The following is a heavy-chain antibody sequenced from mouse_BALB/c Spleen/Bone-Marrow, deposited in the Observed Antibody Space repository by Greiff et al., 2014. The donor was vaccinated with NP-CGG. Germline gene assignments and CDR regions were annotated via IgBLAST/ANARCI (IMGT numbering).Heavy chain of an antibody. Sequence: QVQLKQSGAELVRPGTSVKVSCKASGYAFTNYLIEWVKQRPGQGLEWIGVINPGSGGTSYNEKFKGKATLTADKSSSTAYMQLSSLTSDDSAVYFCARGGDYGFMDYWGQGTSVTVSS. CDR3: ARGGDYGFMDY. V-gene: IGHV1-54*01. CDR1: GYAFTNYL. D-gene: IGHD1-2*01. J-gene: IGHJ4*01. CDR2: INPGSGGT.